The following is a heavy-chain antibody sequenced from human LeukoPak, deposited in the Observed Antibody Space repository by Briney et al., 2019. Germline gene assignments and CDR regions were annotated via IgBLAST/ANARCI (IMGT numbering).Heavy chain of an antibody. CDR2: IFSSGST. CDR1: SGFVTRHY. V-gene: IGHV4-4*09. J-gene: IGHJ4*01. CDR3: ARQAPHPESHFFDY. Sequence: SETLSLTCTVSSGFVTRHYWSWIRQPPGKGLEWIGYIFSSGSTSTTSTSYNPSFQSRVTISDDAAKNQFSLTVNSVTTADTAMYYCARQAPHPESHFFDYWGQGILVTVSS.